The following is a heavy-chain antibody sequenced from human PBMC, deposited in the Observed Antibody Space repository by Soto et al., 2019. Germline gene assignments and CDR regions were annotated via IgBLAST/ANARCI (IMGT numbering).Heavy chain of an antibody. D-gene: IGHD3-16*01. CDR3: ARGGGPYRTRNPCSPYSYYYGMDV. V-gene: IGHV3-30-3*01. CDR2: ISYDGSNK. CDR1: GFTFSSYA. J-gene: IGHJ6*02. Sequence: PGGSLRLSCAASGFTFSSYAMHWVRQAPGKGLEWVAVISYDGSNKYYADSVEGRFTISRDNPKNTLYLQMNSLRAEDAAVYYCARGGGPYRTRNPCSPYSYYYGMDVWGQGTTVTVSS.